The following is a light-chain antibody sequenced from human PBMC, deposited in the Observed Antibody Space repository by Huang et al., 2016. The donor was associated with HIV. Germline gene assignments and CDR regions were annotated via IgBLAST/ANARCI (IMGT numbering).Light chain of an antibody. CDR3: QQRSDWPRT. CDR1: QSVSSD. J-gene: IGKJ2*01. CDR2: GAS. Sequence: EIVLTQSPATLSLSPGERATLSCRASQSVSSDLDWYHQKAGQAARLLIYGASNRATGIPAMFSGSGSGTDFTLTISNLEPEDFAVYYCQQRSDWPRTFGQGTKLEIK. V-gene: IGKV3-11*01.